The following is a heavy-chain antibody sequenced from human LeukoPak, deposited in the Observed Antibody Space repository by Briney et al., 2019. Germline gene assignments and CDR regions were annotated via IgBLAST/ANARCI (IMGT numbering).Heavy chain of an antibody. V-gene: IGHV1-2*02. Sequence: ASVKVSCKASGYTFTGYYMHWVRQAPGQGLEWMGWINPNSGGTNYAQKFQGRVTMTRDTSISTAYMELSRLRSDDTAVYYCAREVRGVPTGLDPWGQGTLVTVSS. CDR3: AREVRGVPTGLDP. CDR2: INPNSGGT. D-gene: IGHD3-10*01. J-gene: IGHJ5*02. CDR1: GYTFTGYY.